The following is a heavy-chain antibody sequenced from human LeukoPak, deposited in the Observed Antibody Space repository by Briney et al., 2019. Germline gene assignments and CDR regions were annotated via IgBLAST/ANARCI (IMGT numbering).Heavy chain of an antibody. CDR1: GFTFSKYW. J-gene: IGHJ6*03. CDR3: AKGYCSSTSCYDYYYMDV. V-gene: IGHV3-30*02. Sequence: PGGSLRLSCAASGFTFSKYWMTWVRQAPGKGLEWVAFIRYDGSNKYYADSVKGRFTISRDNSKNTLYLQVNSLRGEDTAVYYCAKGYCSSTSCYDYYYMDVWGKGTTVTVSS. CDR2: IRYDGSNK. D-gene: IGHD2-2*01.